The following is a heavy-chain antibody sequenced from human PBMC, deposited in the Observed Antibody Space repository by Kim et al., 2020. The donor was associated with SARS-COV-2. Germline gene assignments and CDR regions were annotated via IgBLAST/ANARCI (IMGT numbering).Heavy chain of an antibody. CDR3: ARAPYGAYVCDYYYYGLDV. Sequence: SVKVSCKASGGTFSSYAISWVRQAPGQGLEWMGGIIPIIGTANYAQKFQGRVTMTADGSTSTAYMELSSLRSEDTAVYYCARAPYGAYVCDYYYYGLDVWGDGAPLTASS. D-gene: IGHD3-16*01. CDR2: IIPIIGTA. CDR1: GGTFSSYA. J-gene: IGHJ6*04. V-gene: IGHV1-69*13.